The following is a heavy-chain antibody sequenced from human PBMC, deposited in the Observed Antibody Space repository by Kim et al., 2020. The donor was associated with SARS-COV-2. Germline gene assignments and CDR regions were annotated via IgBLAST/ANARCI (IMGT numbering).Heavy chain of an antibody. J-gene: IGHJ4*02. CDR2: IYYSGST. CDR3: ETRPPFAAACCDY. CDR1: GGSISSGGYY. D-gene: IGHD2-21*01. V-gene: IGHV4-31*03. Sequence: SETLSLTCTVSGGSISSGGYYWSWIRQHPGKGLEWIGYIYYSGSTYYNPSLKSRVTISVDTSKNQFSLKLISVTAADTGVYYCETRPPFAAACCDYWGQGTLVSVSS.